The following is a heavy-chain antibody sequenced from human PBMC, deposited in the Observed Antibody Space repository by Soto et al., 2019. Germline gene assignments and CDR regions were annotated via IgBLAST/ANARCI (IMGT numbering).Heavy chain of an antibody. V-gene: IGHV3-74*01. CDR2: INSDGSST. Sequence: PGGSLRLSCAASGFTFSSYWMHWARQAPGKGLVWVSRINSDGSSTSYADSVKGRFTISRDNAKNTLYLQMNSLRAEDTAVYYCATKGTPTGMDVWGQGTTITVSS. CDR3: ATKGTPTGMDV. J-gene: IGHJ6*02. CDR1: GFTFSSYW.